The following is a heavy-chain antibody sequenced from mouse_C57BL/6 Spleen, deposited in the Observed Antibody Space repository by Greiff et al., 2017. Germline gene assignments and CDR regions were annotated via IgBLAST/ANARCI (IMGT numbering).Heavy chain of an antibody. CDR2: FYPGSGNT. Sequence: QVQLQQSGAELVRPGASVKLSCKASGYTFTDYYINWVKQRPGQGLEWIARFYPGSGNTYYNEKFKGKATLTAEKSSSTAYMQLSSLTSEDSAVYIWARALGRDYFDDWGKGTTLTVSS. V-gene: IGHV1-76*01. D-gene: IGHD4-1*01. CDR3: ARALGRDYFDD. CDR1: GYTFTDYY. J-gene: IGHJ2*01.